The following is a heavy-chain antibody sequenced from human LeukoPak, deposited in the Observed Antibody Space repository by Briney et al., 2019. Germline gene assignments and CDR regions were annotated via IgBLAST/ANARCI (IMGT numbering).Heavy chain of an antibody. Sequence: GASVNVSCKASVGTFSSYAISWVRQAPGQGLEWMGGIIPIFGTANYAQKFQGRVTITADESTSTAYMELSSLRSEDTAVYYCARGNVRYCSSTSCYTLDYWGQGTLVTVSS. CDR3: ARGNVRYCSSTSCYTLDY. J-gene: IGHJ4*02. CDR1: VGTFSSYA. D-gene: IGHD2-2*02. CDR2: IIPIFGTA. V-gene: IGHV1-69*13.